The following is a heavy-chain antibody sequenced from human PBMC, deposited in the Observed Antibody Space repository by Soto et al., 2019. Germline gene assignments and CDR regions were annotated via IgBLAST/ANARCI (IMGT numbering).Heavy chain of an antibody. CDR3: ASSSGDLDVYGMDI. V-gene: IGHV3-23*01. Sequence: GGSLRLSCAASGFTFSTYAMSWVRQAPGKGLEWVSSIGSGPDDSDSADSVNGRFTISRDNSKNTLYLQMNNLRAEDTAIYYCASSSGDLDVYGMDIWGPGTTVTVSS. CDR2: IGSGPDDS. D-gene: IGHD3-10*01. J-gene: IGHJ6*02. CDR1: GFTFSTYA.